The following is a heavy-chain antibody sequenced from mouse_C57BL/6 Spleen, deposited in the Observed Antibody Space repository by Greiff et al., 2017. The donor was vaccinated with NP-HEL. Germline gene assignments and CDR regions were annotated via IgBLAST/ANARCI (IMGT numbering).Heavy chain of an antibody. Sequence: ESGPGLVKPSQSLSLTCSVTGYSITSGYYWNWIRQFPGNKLEWMGYISYDGSNNYNPSLKNRISITRDTSKNQFFLKLNSVTTEDTATYYCARVITTEEHYFDYWGQGTTLTVSS. D-gene: IGHD1-1*01. J-gene: IGHJ2*01. CDR3: ARVITTEEHYFDY. CDR1: GYSITSGYY. CDR2: ISYDGSN. V-gene: IGHV3-6*01.